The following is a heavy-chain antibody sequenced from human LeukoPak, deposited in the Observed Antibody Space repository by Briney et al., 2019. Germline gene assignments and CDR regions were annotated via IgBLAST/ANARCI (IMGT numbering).Heavy chain of an antibody. V-gene: IGHV4-59*08. CDR1: GGSISSYY. CDR2: IHYSGST. Sequence: SETLSLTCTVSGGSISSYYWSWIRQPPGRGLEWTGYIHYSGSTNYNPSLKSRVITSVDTSKNQFSLNLSSVTAADTAVYYCARRSSYSRSGFDYWGQGILVTVSS. D-gene: IGHD6-13*01. J-gene: IGHJ4*02. CDR3: ARRSSYSRSGFDY.